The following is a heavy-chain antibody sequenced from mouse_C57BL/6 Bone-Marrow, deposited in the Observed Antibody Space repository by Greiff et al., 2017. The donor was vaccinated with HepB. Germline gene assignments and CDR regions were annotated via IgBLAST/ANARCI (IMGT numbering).Heavy chain of an antibody. CDR2: IHPNSGST. Sequence: QVQLKESGAELVKPGASVKLSCKASGYTFTSYWMHWVKQRPGQGLEWIGMIHPNSGSTNYNEKFKSKATLTVDKSSSTAYMQLSSLTSEDSAVYYCARSFYGSSAYWGQGTLVTVSA. D-gene: IGHD1-1*01. V-gene: IGHV1-64*01. CDR3: ARSFYGSSAY. CDR1: GYTFTSYW. J-gene: IGHJ3*01.